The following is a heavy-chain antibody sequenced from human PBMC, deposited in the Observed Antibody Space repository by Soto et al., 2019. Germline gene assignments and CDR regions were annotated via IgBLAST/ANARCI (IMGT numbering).Heavy chain of an antibody. J-gene: IGHJ5*02. CDR1: GFTFSSYE. CDR2: ITTSGSAT. D-gene: IGHD3-10*01. Sequence: GGSLRLSCAASGFTFSSYEMSWVRQAPGKGLEWVSYITTSGSATYYADSVKGRLTISRDNARNSVYLEMNSLRVEDTAVYYCAREAGVHDWLDPSGQGTQVTVSS. CDR3: AREAGVHDWLDP. V-gene: IGHV3-48*03.